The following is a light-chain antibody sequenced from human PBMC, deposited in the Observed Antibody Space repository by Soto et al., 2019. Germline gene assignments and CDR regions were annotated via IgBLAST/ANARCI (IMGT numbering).Light chain of an antibody. Sequence: EIVMTQSPATLSESPGESATLSCRASQSVSSNLAWYQQKRGQAPRLLIYGTSTRATGIPARFSGSGSGTEFTLTISSLESEDFSVYYCQQYYKWPLTFGGGTKVEIK. J-gene: IGKJ4*01. CDR1: QSVSSN. CDR3: QQYYKWPLT. V-gene: IGKV3-15*01. CDR2: GTS.